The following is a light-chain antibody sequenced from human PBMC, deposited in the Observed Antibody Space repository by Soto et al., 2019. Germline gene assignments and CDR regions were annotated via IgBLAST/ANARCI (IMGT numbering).Light chain of an antibody. CDR3: QQHNNWPPWT. CDR1: QSVSSN. Sequence: EIVMTQSPATLSVSPGERATLSCRASQSVSSNLAWYQQKPGQAPRLLIYGASTRATGIPARFSGSGSGTEFTLTISSQQSEDFAVYYCQQHNNWPPWTFGQGTKVESK. V-gene: IGKV3-15*01. CDR2: GAS. J-gene: IGKJ1*01.